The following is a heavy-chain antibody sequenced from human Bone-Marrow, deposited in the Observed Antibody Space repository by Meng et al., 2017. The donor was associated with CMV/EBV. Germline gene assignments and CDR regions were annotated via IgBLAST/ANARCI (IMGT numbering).Heavy chain of an antibody. CDR2: IYSGGTT. J-gene: IGHJ6*02. D-gene: IGHD6-6*01. CDR3: ARGGSRSIAAPQVRPELYGMDV. V-gene: IGHV3-66*01. Sequence: GESLKIFCAASGFTVSGNYMNWVRQAPGKGLEWVSLIYSGGTTYYADSVKGRFTISRENAKNSLYLQMNSLRAGDTAVYYCARGGSRSIAAPQVRPELYGMDVWGQGTTVTVSS. CDR1: GFTVSGNY.